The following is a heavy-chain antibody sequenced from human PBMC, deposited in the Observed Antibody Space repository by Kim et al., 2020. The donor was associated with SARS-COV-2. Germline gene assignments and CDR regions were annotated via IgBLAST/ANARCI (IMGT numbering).Heavy chain of an antibody. Sequence: GGSPYAADSVKGRFTISRDNSKNTLYLQMNSLRAEDTAVYYCADVLLFSYWGQGTLVTVSS. D-gene: IGHD3-10*01. CDR2: GGSP. J-gene: IGHJ4*02. V-gene: IGHV3-23*01. CDR3: ADVLLFSY.